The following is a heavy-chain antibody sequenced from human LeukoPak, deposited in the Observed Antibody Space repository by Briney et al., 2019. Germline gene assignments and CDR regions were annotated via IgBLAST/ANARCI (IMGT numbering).Heavy chain of an antibody. D-gene: IGHD4-17*01. Sequence: PSETLSLTCAVYGGSFSGYYWGWIRQPPGKGLEWSGEINHSGSTNYNPSLKSRVTISVDTSKNQFSLKLSSVTAADTAVYYCARASRRVEAVTTLDWYFDLWGRGTLVTVSS. CDR3: ARASRRVEAVTTLDWYFDL. V-gene: IGHV4-34*01. CDR1: GGSFSGYY. J-gene: IGHJ2*01. CDR2: INHSGST.